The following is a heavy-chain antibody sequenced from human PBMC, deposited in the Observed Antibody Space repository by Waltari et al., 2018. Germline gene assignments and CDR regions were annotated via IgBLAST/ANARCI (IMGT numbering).Heavy chain of an antibody. CDR1: GDPLSSHYW. Sequence: QLQLQESGPGLVTPSGTLSLTRVVSGDPLSSHYWWGWVRQSPGKGLEWIGQVRGSGRTNYNPSFASRVIMSVDTAINQFSLKVLSATAADTAVYYCARDRGRGLYLDSWGQGTLVTVSP. V-gene: IGHV4-4*02. CDR2: VRGSGRT. J-gene: IGHJ4*02. CDR3: ARDRGRGLYLDS. D-gene: IGHD2-15*01.